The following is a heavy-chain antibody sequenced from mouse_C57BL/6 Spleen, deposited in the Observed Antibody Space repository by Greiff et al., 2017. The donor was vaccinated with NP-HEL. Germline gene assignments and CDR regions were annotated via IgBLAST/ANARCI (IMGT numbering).Heavy chain of an antibody. CDR1: GYAFTNYL. Sequence: VQLQQSGAELVRPGTSVKVSCKASGYAFTNYLIEWVKQRPGQGLEWIGVINPGSGGTNYNEKFKGKATLTADKSSSTAYMQLSSLTSEDSAVYVCALTTGGFDYWGQGTTLTVSS. D-gene: IGHD2-12*01. J-gene: IGHJ2*01. V-gene: IGHV1-54*01. CDR3: ALTTGGFDY. CDR2: INPGSGGT.